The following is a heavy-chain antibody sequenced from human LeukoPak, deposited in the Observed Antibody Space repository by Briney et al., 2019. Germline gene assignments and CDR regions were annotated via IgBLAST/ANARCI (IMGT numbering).Heavy chain of an antibody. Sequence: SLRLSCAASGFTFDDYAMHWVRQAPGKGLEWVSGISWNSGSIGYADSVKGRFTISRDNAKNSLYLQMNSLRAEDMALYYCAKGARPGYCSSTSCPEDYYYMDVWGKGTTVTVSS. CDR1: GFTFDDYA. J-gene: IGHJ6*03. CDR2: ISWNSGSI. D-gene: IGHD2-2*01. CDR3: AKGARPGYCSSTSCPEDYYYMDV. V-gene: IGHV3-9*03.